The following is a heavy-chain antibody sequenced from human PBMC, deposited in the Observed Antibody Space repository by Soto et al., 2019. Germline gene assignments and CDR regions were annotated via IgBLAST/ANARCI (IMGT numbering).Heavy chain of an antibody. J-gene: IGHJ6*02. CDR3: SRYTYTSTYSYYGMDV. Sequence: GGSLRLSCTASGFTFGDYAMSWFRQAPGKGLEWVGVVRSKACGGTSDYAASVKGRFTISRDDSKSIAYLQMNTLRTEDTAVYYCSRYTYTSTYSYYGMDVWGHGTTVTVSS. CDR1: GFTFGDYA. CDR2: VRSKACGGTS. D-gene: IGHD6-19*01. V-gene: IGHV3-49*03.